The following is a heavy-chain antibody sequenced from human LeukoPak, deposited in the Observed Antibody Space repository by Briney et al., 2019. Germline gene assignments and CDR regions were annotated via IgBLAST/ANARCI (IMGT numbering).Heavy chain of an antibody. Sequence: GGSLRLSCAASGFTFSSYAMSWVRQAPGKGLEWVSYISSSSSTIYYADSVKGRFTISRDNAKNSLYLQMNSLRAEDTAVYYCARDLGSSGPWGQGTLVTVSS. D-gene: IGHD6-19*01. CDR3: ARDLGSSGP. V-gene: IGHV3-48*01. CDR2: ISSSSSTI. CDR1: GFTFSSYA. J-gene: IGHJ5*02.